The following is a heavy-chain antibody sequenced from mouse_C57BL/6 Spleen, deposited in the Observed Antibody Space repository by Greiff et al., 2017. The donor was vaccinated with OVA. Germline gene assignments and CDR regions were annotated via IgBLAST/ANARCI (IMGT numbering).Heavy chain of an antibody. D-gene: IGHD2-5*01. J-gene: IGHJ4*01. CDR3: VSGIVYSNIYRGPYATDY. CDR2: INPSNGGT. CDR1: GYTFTSYW. Sequence: QVQLQQPGPELVKPGDSVKLSCKASGYTFTSYWLHWVKQRPGKGLEWIGNINPSNGGTNYNEKFTSKATLTVDTYSSTAYMQLSSLTSKNSAVYYCVSGIVYSNIYRGPYATDYWGQGTSVTVAS. V-gene: IGHV1-53*01.